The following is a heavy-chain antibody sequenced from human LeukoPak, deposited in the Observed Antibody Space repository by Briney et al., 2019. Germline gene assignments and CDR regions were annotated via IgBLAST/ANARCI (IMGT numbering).Heavy chain of an antibody. CDR2: ISGSGVST. CDR1: GFTFSSYA. D-gene: IGHD3-22*01. J-gene: IGHJ3*02. CDR3: ARDLDYYDSSGYLDAFDI. Sequence: GGSLRLSCAASGFTFSSYAMNWVRQAPGKGLEWVSAISGSGVSTFYADSVKGRFTISRDNSKNTLYLQMNSLRAEDTAVYYCARDLDYYDSSGYLDAFDIWGQGTMVTVSS. V-gene: IGHV3-23*01.